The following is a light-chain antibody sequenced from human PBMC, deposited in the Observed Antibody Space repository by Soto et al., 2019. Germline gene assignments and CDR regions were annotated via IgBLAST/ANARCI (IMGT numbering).Light chain of an antibody. V-gene: IGLV2-14*01. J-gene: IGLJ1*01. CDR1: SSDVGGNDY. CDR3: SSYSTTSTLV. Sequence: QSALTQPASVSGSPGQSVTISCTGASSDVGGNDYVSWYQQHPGKAPKLILYEVNNRPSGVSNHFSGSKSGNTASLIISGLQADDDADYYCSSYSTTSTLVFGSGIKVTVL. CDR2: EVN.